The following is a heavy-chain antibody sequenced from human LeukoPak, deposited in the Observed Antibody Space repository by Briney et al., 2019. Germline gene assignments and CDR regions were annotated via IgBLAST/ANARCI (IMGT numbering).Heavy chain of an antibody. Sequence: SETLSLTCTVSGGSISGYFWSWIRQPPGKGLEWIGYIYHSGSTYYNPSLKSRVTISVDRSKNQFSLKLSSVTAADTAVYYCARAVSIRGNSGFDYWGQGTLVTVSS. V-gene: IGHV4-59*12. CDR3: ARAVSIRGNSGFDY. D-gene: IGHD4-23*01. J-gene: IGHJ4*02. CDR2: IYHSGST. CDR1: GGSISGYF.